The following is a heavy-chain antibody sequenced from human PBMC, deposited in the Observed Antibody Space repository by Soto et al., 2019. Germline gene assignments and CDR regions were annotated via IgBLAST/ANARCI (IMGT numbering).Heavy chain of an antibody. CDR1: GFTFGNYA. D-gene: IGHD6-19*01. CDR3: AKDRGGSGWRFDY. J-gene: IGHJ4*02. Sequence: LRLSCAASGFTFGNYAMSWVRQVPGKGLEWVSAIAASGATTYYADSVKGRLTVSRDNSKNTLYLQMNSLRAEDTAVYYCAKDRGGSGWRFDYWGQGTLVTVSS. CDR2: IAASGATT. V-gene: IGHV3-23*01.